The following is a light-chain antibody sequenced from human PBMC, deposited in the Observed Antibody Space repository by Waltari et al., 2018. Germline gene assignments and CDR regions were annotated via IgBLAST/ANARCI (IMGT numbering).Light chain of an antibody. V-gene: IGKV1-5*03. CDR2: RAS. CDR1: QRVNKW. Sequence: DFQLTQSPSTLSASVGDRVTITCRASQRVNKWLAWYQQKPGKAPKLLIYRASTLESGVPSTFSGSGSATDFTLTISSLQPDDFATYYCQQYNIYPWTFGQGTKVEIK. CDR3: QQYNIYPWT. J-gene: IGKJ1*01.